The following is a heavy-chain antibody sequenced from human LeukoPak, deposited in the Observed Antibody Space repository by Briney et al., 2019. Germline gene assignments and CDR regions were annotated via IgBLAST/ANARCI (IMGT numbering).Heavy chain of an antibody. V-gene: IGHV3-74*03. J-gene: IGHJ4*02. CDR1: GFPFSSYW. CDR2: ISGDGTIK. Sequence: GGSLRLSCEPSGFPFSSYWMLWVRQAPGKGLVWVSRISGDGTIKTYADFVRGRFTISRDNTKNILYLQMNSLKVEDTAIYFCSRSQFDYWGEGLLVTVSS. CDR3: SRSQFDY.